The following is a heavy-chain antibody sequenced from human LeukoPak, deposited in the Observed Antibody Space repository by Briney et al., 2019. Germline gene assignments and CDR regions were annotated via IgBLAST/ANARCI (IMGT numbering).Heavy chain of an antibody. D-gene: IGHD2-2*01. CDR3: ARESRRSYCNEY. V-gene: IGHV4-38-2*02. CDR2: IFSSGST. CDR1: GYSINRGYC. J-gene: IGHJ4*02. Sequence: PSETLSLSCAVSGYSINRGYCWGWIRQSPGKGLEWIGRIFSSGSTNYNPSLKSRVTMSVDTSKNQFSLKLSSVTAADTAEYFCARESRRSYCNEYWGQGTLVTVSS.